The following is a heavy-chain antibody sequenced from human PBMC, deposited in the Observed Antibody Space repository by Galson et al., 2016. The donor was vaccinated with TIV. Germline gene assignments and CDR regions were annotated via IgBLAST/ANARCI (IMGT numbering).Heavy chain of an antibody. J-gene: IGHJ4*02. V-gene: IGHV1-46*01. CDR3: ATFSGARGPFDY. CDR1: GYTLSHYY. Sequence: SVKVSCKASGYTLSHYYMHWVRQAPGQGLEWVGVNDPLGGGTTYAPQFQGRVTMTRDTSTSTVYMELTSLKSDDTAVLYCATFSGARGPFDYWGQGTLVAVSS. D-gene: IGHD2-15*01. CDR2: NDPLGGGT.